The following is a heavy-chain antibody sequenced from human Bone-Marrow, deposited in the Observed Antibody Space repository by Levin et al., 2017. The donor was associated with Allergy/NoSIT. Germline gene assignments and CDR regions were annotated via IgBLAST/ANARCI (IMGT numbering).Heavy chain of an antibody. Sequence: SVKVSCKASGGSFSSYAFSWVRQAPGQGLDSMGGIIPIFGTANYAQKFQGRVTITADESTHTTYMELSSLRSEDTAVYYCASGPYYGMDLWGQGTTVTVSS. J-gene: IGHJ6*02. CDR3: ASGPYYGMDL. V-gene: IGHV1-69*13. CDR2: IIPIFGTA. CDR1: GGSFSSYA.